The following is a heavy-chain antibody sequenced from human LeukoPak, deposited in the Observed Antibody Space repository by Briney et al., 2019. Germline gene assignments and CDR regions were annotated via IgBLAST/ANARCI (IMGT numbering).Heavy chain of an antibody. CDR3: ARGQAPDPSGSYYFDY. V-gene: IGHV4-30-4*01. CDR1: GVSISSGDYY. CDR2: IYYSGST. D-gene: IGHD6-25*01. Sequence: SQTLSLTCTVSGVSISSGDYYWRWIRQPPGKGLEWIGYIYYSGSTYYNPSLKSRVTISVDTSKNQFSLKLSSVTAADTAVYYCARGQAPDPSGSYYFDYWGQGTLVTVSS. J-gene: IGHJ4*02.